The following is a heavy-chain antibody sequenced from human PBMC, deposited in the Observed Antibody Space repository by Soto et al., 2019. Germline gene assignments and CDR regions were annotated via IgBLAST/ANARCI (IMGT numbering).Heavy chain of an antibody. J-gene: IGHJ4*02. Sequence: QVQLVQSGAEVMKPGSSVRVSCTTSGGTFNFYTINWVRQAPGQGLEWVGRVNPIVGMSNSAQKFQGRVTITADKSTNIAYMDLTRLKSEDTAVYYCATSYSSGSTHFDSWGQGTLVTVSS. CDR1: GGTFNFYT. D-gene: IGHD3-10*01. CDR3: ATSYSSGSTHFDS. V-gene: IGHV1-69*02. CDR2: VNPIVGMS.